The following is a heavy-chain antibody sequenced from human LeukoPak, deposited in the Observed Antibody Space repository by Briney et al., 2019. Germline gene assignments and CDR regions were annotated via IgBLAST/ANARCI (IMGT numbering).Heavy chain of an antibody. CDR3: AREVNWGTRDY. D-gene: IGHD7-27*01. V-gene: IGHV3-7*01. Sequence: GGSLRLSCAASGFTVSSNYMSWVRQAPGKGLEWVANIKQDGSEKYYVDSVKGRFTISRDNAKNSLYLQMNSLRAEDTAVYYCAREVNWGTRDYWGQGTLVTVSS. CDR2: IKQDGSEK. CDR1: GFTVSSNY. J-gene: IGHJ4*02.